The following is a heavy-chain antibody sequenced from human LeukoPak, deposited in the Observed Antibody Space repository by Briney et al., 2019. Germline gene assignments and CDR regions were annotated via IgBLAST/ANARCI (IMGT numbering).Heavy chain of an antibody. D-gene: IGHD3-22*01. CDR3: ARGQMYYYDSSGYPTDYFDY. J-gene: IGHJ4*02. V-gene: IGHV3-11*01. Sequence: PGGSLRLSCAASGFTFSDYYMSWIRQAPGKGLEWVSYISSSGSTIYYADSVKGRFTISRDNAKNSLYLQMNSLRAEDTAVYYCARGQMYYYDSSGYPTDYFDYWAQGTLVTVSS. CDR2: ISSSGSTI. CDR1: GFTFSDYY.